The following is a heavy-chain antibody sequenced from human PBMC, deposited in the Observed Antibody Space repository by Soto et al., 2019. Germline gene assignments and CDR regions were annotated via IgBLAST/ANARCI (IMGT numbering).Heavy chain of an antibody. Sequence: SETLSLTCTVSGGSISSYYWSWIRQPPGKGLGWIGYIYYSGSTNYNPSLKSRVTISVDTSKNQFSLKLSSVTAADTAVYYCARDLDYFDYWGQGTLVTVSS. CDR1: GGSISSYY. CDR3: ARDLDYFDY. V-gene: IGHV4-59*01. J-gene: IGHJ4*02. CDR2: IYYSGST.